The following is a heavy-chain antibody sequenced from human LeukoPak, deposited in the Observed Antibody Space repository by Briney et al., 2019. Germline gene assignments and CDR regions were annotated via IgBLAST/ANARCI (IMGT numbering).Heavy chain of an antibody. CDR2: IIPIFGTA. D-gene: IGHD4-17*01. CDR3: ARDPTTVTNLPDY. CDR1: GGTFSSYA. J-gene: IGHJ4*02. V-gene: IGHV1-69*05. Sequence: SVKVSCKASGGTFSSYAISWVRQAPGQGLEWMGRIIPIFGTANYAQKFQGRVTITTDESTSTAYMEPSSLRSEDTAVYYCARDPTTVTNLPDYWGQGTLVTVSS.